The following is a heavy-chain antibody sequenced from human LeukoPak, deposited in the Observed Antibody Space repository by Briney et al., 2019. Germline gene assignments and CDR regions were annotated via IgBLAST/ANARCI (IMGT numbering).Heavy chain of an antibody. CDR3: ARVLSRLFFKREGGWLDP. CDR1: GYTFTSYG. V-gene: IGHV1-18*01. CDR2: ISAYNGNT. D-gene: IGHD2-21*01. Sequence: ASVKVSCKASGYTFTSYGISWVRQAPGQGLEWMGWISAYNGNTNYAQKLQGRVTMTTDTSTSTAYMELRSLRSDDTAVYYCARVLSRLFFKREGGWLDPWGQGTLVTVSS. J-gene: IGHJ5*02.